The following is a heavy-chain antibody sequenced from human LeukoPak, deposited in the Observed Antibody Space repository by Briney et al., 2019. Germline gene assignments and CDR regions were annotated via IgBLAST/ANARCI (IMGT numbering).Heavy chain of an antibody. CDR3: AREGILTGYYDY. CDR1: GYTFTGHY. V-gene: IGHV1-2*02. CDR2: INPNSGGT. D-gene: IGHD3-9*01. Sequence: ASVKVSCKASGYTFTGHYMHWVRQAPGQGLEWMGWINPNSGGTNYAQKFQGRVTMTRDTSISTAYMELSRLRSDDTAVYYCAREGILTGYYDYWGQGTLVTVSS. J-gene: IGHJ4*02.